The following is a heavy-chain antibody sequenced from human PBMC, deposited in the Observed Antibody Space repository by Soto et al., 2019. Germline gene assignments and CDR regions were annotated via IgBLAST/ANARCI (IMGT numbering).Heavy chain of an antibody. J-gene: IGHJ6*02. Sequence: PGESLKISCNGSGYTFTNYWIGLVLQMPGKGLEWMGIIYPGDSDTKYNPSFQGQVTISADKSITTAYLRWTSLKASDTAIYYCAASIFYYGMDVWGQGTTVTVSS. CDR2: IYPGDSDT. V-gene: IGHV5-51*01. CDR3: AASIFYYGMDV. CDR1: GYTFTNYW.